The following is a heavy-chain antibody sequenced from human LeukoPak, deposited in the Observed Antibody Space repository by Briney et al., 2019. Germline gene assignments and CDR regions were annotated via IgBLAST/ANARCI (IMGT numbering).Heavy chain of an antibody. J-gene: IGHJ4*02. Sequence: SETLSLTCSASGGSISSYYWSWIRQPPGKGLEGIGYIYYSGSTNYNPSLKSRVTISVDTSKNQFSLRLSSVTAADTAVYYCARVTGYIVEDYFDYWGQGTLVTVSS. CDR1: GGSISSYY. CDR2: IYYSGST. V-gene: IGHV4-59*01. CDR3: ARVTGYIVEDYFDY. D-gene: IGHD3-22*01.